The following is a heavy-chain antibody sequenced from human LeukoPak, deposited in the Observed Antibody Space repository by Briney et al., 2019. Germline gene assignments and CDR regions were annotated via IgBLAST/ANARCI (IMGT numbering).Heavy chain of an antibody. CDR3: ARGGNLEN. CDR2: INEDGGER. J-gene: IGHJ4*02. Sequence: GGSLRLSCAASGFTLSRYWMIWVRQAPGKGLEWVANINEDGGERHYVDTVKGRFTISRDNAKNSLYLQMNSLRAEDTAVYYCARGGNLENWGRGTLVTVSS. D-gene: IGHD1-14*01. CDR1: GFTLSRYW. V-gene: IGHV3-7*01.